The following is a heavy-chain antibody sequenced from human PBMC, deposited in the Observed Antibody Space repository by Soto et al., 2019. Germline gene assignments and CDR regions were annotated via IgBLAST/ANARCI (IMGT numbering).Heavy chain of an antibody. CDR2: IYYSAST. Sequence: QVQLQESGPRLVKPSETLSLTCIVSGGSISNYYWSWIRQPPGKGLEWIGYIYYSASTNYNPTRPRPVTISVDTAKNQFSLKLGSVPAADTAVDYCASAVLPATAPLDSLGQGHLVTLSS. D-gene: IGHD2-2*01. V-gene: IGHV4-59*01. J-gene: IGHJ4*02. CDR1: GGSISNYY. CDR3: ASAVLPATAPLDS.